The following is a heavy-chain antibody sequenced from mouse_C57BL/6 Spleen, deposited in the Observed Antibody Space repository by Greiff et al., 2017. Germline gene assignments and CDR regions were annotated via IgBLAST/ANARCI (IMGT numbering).Heavy chain of an antibody. CDR2: IDPSDSAT. V-gene: IGHV1-69*01. D-gene: IGHD1-3*01. CDR3: ATKLYWYFDD. CDR1: GYTFTSYW. J-gene: IGHJ1*03. Sequence: VQLQQPGAELVMPGASVKLSCKASGYTFTSYWMHWVKQRPGQGLEWIGEIDPSDSATNYNQKFKGKSTLTVDKSSSTAYMQLSSLTSEDSAVYYCATKLYWYFDDWGTGTTVTVSS.